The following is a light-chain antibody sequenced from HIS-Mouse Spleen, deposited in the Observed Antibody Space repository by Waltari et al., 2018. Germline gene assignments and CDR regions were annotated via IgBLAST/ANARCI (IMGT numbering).Light chain of an antibody. J-gene: IGLJ3*02. V-gene: IGLV2-23*01. CDR2: EGS. Sequence: QSALTQPASVSGSPGQSLTIPCTGTSSDVGRYNLLPWYQQHPGKAPNLMIYEGSKRPSGVSNRFSGFKSGNTASLTISGLQAEDEADYYCCSYAGSSTWVFGGGTKLTVL. CDR3: CSYAGSSTWV. CDR1: SSDVGRYNL.